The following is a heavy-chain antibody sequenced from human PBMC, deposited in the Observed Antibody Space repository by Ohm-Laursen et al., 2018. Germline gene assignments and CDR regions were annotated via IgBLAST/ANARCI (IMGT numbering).Heavy chain of an antibody. Sequence: TLSLTCAVSGAPISTHYWSWIRQPPGKGLEWIGYIYYSGTTNYNPSLKSRVTISLNTSKNQFSLKLSSVTAADTAVYYCAREGRYILRFDIWGQGTMVTVSS. V-gene: IGHV4-59*11. CDR1: GAPISTHY. CDR3: AREGRYILRFDI. J-gene: IGHJ3*02. CDR2: IYYSGTT. D-gene: IGHD2-21*01.